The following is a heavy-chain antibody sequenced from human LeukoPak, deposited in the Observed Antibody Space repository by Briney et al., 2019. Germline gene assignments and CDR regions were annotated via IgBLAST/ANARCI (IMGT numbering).Heavy chain of an antibody. D-gene: IGHD1-14*01. V-gene: IGHV4-59*01. Sequence: PSETLSLTCTVSGGSISSYYWSWIRQPPGKGLEWIGYIYYSGSTNYNPSLKSRVTISVDTSKNQFSLKLSSVTAADTAVYYCARDAPTGGDYFDYWGQGTLVTVSS. CDR3: ARDAPTGGDYFDY. CDR2: IYYSGST. CDR1: GGSISSYY. J-gene: IGHJ4*02.